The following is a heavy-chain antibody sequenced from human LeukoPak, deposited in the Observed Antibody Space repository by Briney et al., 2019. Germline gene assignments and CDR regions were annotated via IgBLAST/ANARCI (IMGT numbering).Heavy chain of an antibody. CDR1: GYTFTGYY. Sequence: GASVKVSCKASGYTFTGYYMHWVRQAPGQGLEWMGWINPNSGGTNYAQKFQGRVTMTRDTSISTAYMELSRLTSDDTAVYYCAKEVHYYDSSDYFPLGYWGQGTPITVSS. D-gene: IGHD3-22*01. J-gene: IGHJ4*02. CDR3: AKEVHYYDSSDYFPLGY. CDR2: INPNSGGT. V-gene: IGHV1-2*02.